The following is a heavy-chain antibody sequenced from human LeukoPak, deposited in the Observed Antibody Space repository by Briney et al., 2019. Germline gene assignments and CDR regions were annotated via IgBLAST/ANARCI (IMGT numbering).Heavy chain of an antibody. D-gene: IGHD6-13*01. CDR3: ARKYSSSWYGALYFDY. CDR1: GFTFSDYY. J-gene: IGHJ4*02. CDR2: ISSSGSTI. Sequence: PGGSLRLSCAASGFTFSDYYMSWIRQAPGKGLEWVSYISSSGSTIYYADSVKGRFTISRDNAKNSLYLQMNSLRAEDTAVYYCARKYSSSWYGALYFDYWGQGTLVTVSS. V-gene: IGHV3-11*04.